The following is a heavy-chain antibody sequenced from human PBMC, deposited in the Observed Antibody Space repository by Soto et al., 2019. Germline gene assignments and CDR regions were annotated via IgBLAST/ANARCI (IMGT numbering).Heavy chain of an antibody. D-gene: IGHD2-8*01. J-gene: IGHJ6*04. CDR2: ISAYNGNT. CDR1: GYTFTSYG. CDR3: ERDPFHVLMVNAPNLYGMDV. V-gene: IGHV1-18*01. Sequence: ASVKVSCKASGYTFTSYGISWVRQAPGQGLEWMGWISAYNGNTNYAQKLQGRVTMTTDTSTSTAYMELRSLRSDDTAVYYCERDPFHVLMVNAPNLYGMDVWGEGTTVTVSS.